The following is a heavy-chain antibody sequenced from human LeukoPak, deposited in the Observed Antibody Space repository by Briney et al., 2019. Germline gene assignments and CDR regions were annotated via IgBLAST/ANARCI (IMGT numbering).Heavy chain of an antibody. V-gene: IGHV3-23*01. CDR2: ISGSGGST. Sequence: GGSLRLSCAASGFTFSSYAMSWVRQAPGKGLEWVSAISGSGGSTYYADSVKGRFTIFRDNSKNTLYLQMNSLRAEDTAVYYCAKDLGSSSWTPIDYWGQGTLVTVSS. CDR1: GFTFSSYA. CDR3: AKDLGSSSWTPIDY. J-gene: IGHJ4*02. D-gene: IGHD6-13*01.